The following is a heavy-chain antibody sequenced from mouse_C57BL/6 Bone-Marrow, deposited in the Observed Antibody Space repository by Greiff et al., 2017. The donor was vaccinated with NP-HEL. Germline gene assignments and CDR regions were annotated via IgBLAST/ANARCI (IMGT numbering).Heavy chain of an antibody. CDR1: GFTFSDYY. V-gene: IGHV5-12*01. CDR3: ARHSWDYAMDY. CDR2: ISNGGGST. D-gene: IGHD1-1*01. J-gene: IGHJ4*01. Sequence: EVKLVESGGGLVQPGGSLKLSCAASGFTFSDYYMYWVRQTPEKRLEWVAYISNGGGSTYYPDTVKGRFTISRDNAKNTLYLQMSRLKSEDTARYYCARHSWDYAMDYWGQGTSVTVSS.